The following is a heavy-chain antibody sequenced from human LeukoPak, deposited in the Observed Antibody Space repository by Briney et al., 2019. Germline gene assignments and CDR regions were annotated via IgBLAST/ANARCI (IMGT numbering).Heavy chain of an antibody. CDR1: GFTFRSYG. Sequence: PGGSLRLSCAASGFTFRSYGMHWVRQAPGKGLEWVAVISYDGSNKYYADSVKGRFTISRDNYKNTLYLQMNSLRAEDTAVYYCAKSPPEDCSGGSCPSLNYFYYGMDVWGPGTTVTVSS. D-gene: IGHD2-15*01. J-gene: IGHJ6*02. V-gene: IGHV3-30*18. CDR3: AKSPPEDCSGGSCPSLNYFYYGMDV. CDR2: ISYDGSNK.